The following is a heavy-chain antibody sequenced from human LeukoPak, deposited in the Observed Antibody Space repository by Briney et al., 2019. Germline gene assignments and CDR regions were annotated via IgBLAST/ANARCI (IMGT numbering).Heavy chain of an antibody. J-gene: IGHJ4*02. CDR1: GYTFTGYY. Sequence: ASVKVSCKASGYTFTGYYMHWVRQAPGQGLEWMGWINPNSGGTNYAQKFQGRVTMTRDTSTSTVYMELSSLRSEDTAVYYCARDCSSTSCYMHYFDYWGQGTLVTVSS. CDR3: ARDCSSTSCYMHYFDY. CDR2: INPNSGGT. V-gene: IGHV1-2*02. D-gene: IGHD2-2*02.